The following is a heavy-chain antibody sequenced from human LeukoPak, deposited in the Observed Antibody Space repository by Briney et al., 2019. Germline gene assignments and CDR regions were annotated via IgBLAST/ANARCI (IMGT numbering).Heavy chain of an antibody. Sequence: TLSLTCTVSGGSVSSGSYYWSWIRQPAGKELEWIGRISTSGNTNYNPSLKSRVIISRDMSKNQFSLRLSSVTAADTAVYYCAGQVGYFDYWGQGTLVTVSS. CDR2: ISTSGNT. CDR3: AGQVGYFDY. CDR1: GGSVSSGSYY. D-gene: IGHD1-26*01. V-gene: IGHV4-61*02. J-gene: IGHJ4*02.